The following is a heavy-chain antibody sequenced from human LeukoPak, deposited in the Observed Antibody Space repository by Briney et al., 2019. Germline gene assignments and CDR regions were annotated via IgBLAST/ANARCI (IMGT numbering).Heavy chain of an antibody. D-gene: IGHD3-22*01. CDR3: ARYYYDSSGYSTADTDY. CDR2: IYHSGST. V-gene: IGHV4-38-2*01. J-gene: IGHJ4*02. Sequence: PSETLSLTCAVSGYSISSGYYWGWIRQLPGKGLEWIGSIYHSGSTYYNPSLKSRVTISVDTSKNQFSLKLSSVTAADTAVYYCARYYYDSSGYSTADTDYWGQGTLVTVSS. CDR1: GYSISSGYY.